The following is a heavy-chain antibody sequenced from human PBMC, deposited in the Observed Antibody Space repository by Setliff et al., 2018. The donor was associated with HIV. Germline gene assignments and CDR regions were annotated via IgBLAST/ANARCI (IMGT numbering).Heavy chain of an antibody. V-gene: IGHV4-39*07. D-gene: IGHD3-10*01. J-gene: IGHJ6*02. CDR1: GGSISSNIY. CDR2: FDSSGST. Sequence: SETLSLTCTVSGGSISSNIYWGWVRQSPKEGLEWIGSFDSSGSTYYNPSLKSRVTISRDTSKSKFSLKLSSVTAADTAVYYCARHDITLVRGLVWGQGTTVTVSS. CDR3: ARHDITLVRGLV.